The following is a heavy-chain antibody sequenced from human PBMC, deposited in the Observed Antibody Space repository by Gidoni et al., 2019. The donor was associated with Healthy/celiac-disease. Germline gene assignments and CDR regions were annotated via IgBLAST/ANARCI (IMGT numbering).Heavy chain of an antibody. V-gene: IGHV1-2*02. CDR1: GYTFTGYY. CDR2: INPNSGGT. D-gene: IGHD2-15*01. CDR3: ARTGYCSGGSCYSHYYGMDV. J-gene: IGHJ6*02. Sequence: QVQLVQSGAEVKKPGASVTVPCKASGYTFTGYYMHWVRQAPGQGLEWMGWINPNSGGTNYAQKFQGRVTMTRDTSISTAYMELSRLRSDDTAVYYCARTGYCSGGSCYSHYYGMDVWGQGTTVTVSS.